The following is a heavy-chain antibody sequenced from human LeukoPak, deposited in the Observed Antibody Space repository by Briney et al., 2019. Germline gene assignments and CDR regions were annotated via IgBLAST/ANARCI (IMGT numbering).Heavy chain of an antibody. V-gene: IGHV3-30-3*01. D-gene: IGHD6-13*01. CDR2: ISYDGSNK. J-gene: IGHJ3*02. CDR3: ARGRYSSSWRVDDAFDI. CDR1: GFTFSSYA. Sequence: GGSLRLSCAASGFTFSSYAMHWVRQAPGKGLEWVAVISYDGSNKYYADSVKGRFTISRDNSKNTLYLQMNSLRAEDTAVYYCARGRYSSSWRVDDAFDIWGQGTMVTVSS.